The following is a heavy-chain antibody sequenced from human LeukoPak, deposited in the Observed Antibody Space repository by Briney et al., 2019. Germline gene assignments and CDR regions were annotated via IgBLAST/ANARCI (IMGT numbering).Heavy chain of an antibody. D-gene: IGHD2-15*01. Sequence: GGSLRLSCAASGFTFSSYGMHWVRQAPGKGLEWVAFIRYDGGNKYYADSVKGRFTISRDNAKNSLFLQMNSLRAEDTAVYYCARVLRYCSGGNCYSGGLGYMDVWGKGTTVTISS. CDR2: IRYDGGNK. V-gene: IGHV3-30*02. J-gene: IGHJ6*03. CDR1: GFTFSSYG. CDR3: ARVLRYCSGGNCYSGGLGYMDV.